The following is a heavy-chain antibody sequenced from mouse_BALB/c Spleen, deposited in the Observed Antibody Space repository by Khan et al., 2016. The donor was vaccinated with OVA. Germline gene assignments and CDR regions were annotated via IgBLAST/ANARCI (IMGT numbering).Heavy chain of an antibody. CDR2: IGPGSGNP. V-gene: IGHV1S41*01. CDR3: VRSNDYGNGLYAMDY. CDR1: GYTFTSYW. D-gene: IGHD1-1*01. J-gene: IGHJ4*01. Sequence: DLVKPGASVKLSCKASGYTFTSYWINWIKQRPGQGLEWVGHIGPGSGNPYYNEVFKGKATLTVDTSSSTVYIQLSSLSSEDSAVYFCVRSNDYGNGLYAMDYWGQGTSVTVSS.